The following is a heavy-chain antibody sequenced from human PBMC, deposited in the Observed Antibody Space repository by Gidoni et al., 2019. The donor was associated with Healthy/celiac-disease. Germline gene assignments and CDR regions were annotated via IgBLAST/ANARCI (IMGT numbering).Heavy chain of an antibody. J-gene: IGHJ6*02. D-gene: IGHD6-13*01. CDR2: ISYDGSNK. CDR1: GFTFCSYA. CDR3: ARDSSRYYYYGMDV. Sequence: QVQLVESGGGVVQPGRSLRLSCSASGFTFCSYAMHWVRQAPGTGLEWVAVISYDGSNKYYADSVKGRFTSSRDNSKNALYLQMNSLRAEDTAVYYCARDSSRYYYYGMDVWGQGTTVTVSS. V-gene: IGHV3-30-3*01.